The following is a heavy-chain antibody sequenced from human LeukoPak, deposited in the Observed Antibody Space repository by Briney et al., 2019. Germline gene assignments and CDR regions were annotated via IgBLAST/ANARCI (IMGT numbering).Heavy chain of an antibody. CDR1: GFTFSSYA. Sequence: GGSLRLSCAASGFTFSSYAMSWVRQAPGKGLEWVSAISGSGGSTYYADSVKGRFTISRDNSKNTLYLQMNSLRAEDTAVYYCVNHVGYSSSFRNYYYYYMDVWGKGTTVTVSS. CDR3: VNHVGYSSSFRNYYYYYMDV. D-gene: IGHD6-13*01. J-gene: IGHJ6*03. CDR2: ISGSGGST. V-gene: IGHV3-23*01.